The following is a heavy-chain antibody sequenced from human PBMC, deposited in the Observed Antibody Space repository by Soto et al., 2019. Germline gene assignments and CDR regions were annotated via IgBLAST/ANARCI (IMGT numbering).Heavy chain of an antibody. Sequence: QITLKESGPTLVKPTQTLTLTCTFSGFSFISSGVGVGWIRQPPGRALEWLALIYWDEDKRYSPSLKGRLTITKDTATNEVGLTMTDVDPEDTGTYYCAHKGGRGAGMDVWGQGTTVTVS. CDR2: IYWDEDK. CDR3: AHKGGRGAGMDV. D-gene: IGHD2-15*01. CDR1: GFSFISSGVG. V-gene: IGHV2-5*02. J-gene: IGHJ6*02.